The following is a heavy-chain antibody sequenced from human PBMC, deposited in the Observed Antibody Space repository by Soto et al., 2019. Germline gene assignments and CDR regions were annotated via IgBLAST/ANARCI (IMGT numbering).Heavy chain of an antibody. CDR2: ISYDENIT. D-gene: IGHD2-15*01. CDR1: GFTFSTYA. CDR3: ARAELPPRSHWFDP. V-gene: IGHV3-30-3*01. J-gene: IGHJ5*02. Sequence: QVQLVESGGGVVQPGRSLRLSCAASGFTFSTYAMHWVRQAPGKGLEWVAVISYDENITYYAASVKGRFTISRDNSKNTMYLQVNSLRAEDTAVYYCARAELPPRSHWFDPWGQGNLVNVSS.